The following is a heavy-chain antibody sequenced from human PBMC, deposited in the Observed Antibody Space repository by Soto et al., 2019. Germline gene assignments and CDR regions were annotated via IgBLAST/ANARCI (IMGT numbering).Heavy chain of an antibody. CDR3: AKDSNILDIPFDC. D-gene: IGHD3-9*01. CDR2: IRDTGVTT. J-gene: IGHJ4*02. CDR1: GFTFYNYA. Sequence: VGSLRLSCAASGFTFYNYAMSWVRQAPGKGLEWVSAIRDTGVTTYYADSVKGRFTISRDNSKNTLYLQLNSLRVEDTAVYYCAKDSNILDIPFDCWGQGTLVTVSS. V-gene: IGHV3-23*01.